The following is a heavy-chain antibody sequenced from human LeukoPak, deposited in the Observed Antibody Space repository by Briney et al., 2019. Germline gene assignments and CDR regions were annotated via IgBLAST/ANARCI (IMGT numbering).Heavy chain of an antibody. V-gene: IGHV1-69*01. CDR2: IIPIFGTA. D-gene: IGHD3-10*01. J-gene: IGHJ5*02. Sequence: SVKVSCNASGGTFSSYAISWVRQAPGQGLEWMGGIIPIFGTANYAQKFQGRVTITADESTSTAYMELSSLRSEDTAVYYCARSYYYGSGSYSNWFDPWGQGTLVTVSS. CDR1: GGTFSSYA. CDR3: ARSYYYGSGSYSNWFDP.